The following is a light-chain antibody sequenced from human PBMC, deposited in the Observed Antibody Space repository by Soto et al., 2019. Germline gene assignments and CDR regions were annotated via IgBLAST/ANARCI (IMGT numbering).Light chain of an antibody. CDR1: SSNIGNNY. V-gene: IGLV1-51*01. CDR3: GTWDSSLSAVV. CDR2: DNN. J-gene: IGLJ2*01. Sequence: QSVLTQPPSVSVAPGQKVTISCSGSSSNIGNNYVSWYQQLPGTAPKLLIYDNNKRPSGIPDRFSGSKSGTSATLGMTGHQTGDEADYYCGTWDSSLSAVVFGGGTKLTVL.